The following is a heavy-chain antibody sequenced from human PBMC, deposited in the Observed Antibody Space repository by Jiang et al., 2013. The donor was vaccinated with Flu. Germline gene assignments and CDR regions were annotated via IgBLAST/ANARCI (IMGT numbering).Heavy chain of an antibody. CDR3: ARDLVYSRGLRGWFDP. CDR1: GYTFSGYY. Sequence: SGAEVKKPGASVKVSCKASGYTFSGYYLHWVRQAPGQGLEWMGWINPNSGGTNYAQRFQGRVSMTRDTSISTAYMELSSLISEDTAMYYCARDLVYSRGLRGWFDPWGQGTLVTVSS. CDR2: INPNSGGT. J-gene: IGHJ5*02. D-gene: IGHD4-11*01. V-gene: IGHV1-2*02.